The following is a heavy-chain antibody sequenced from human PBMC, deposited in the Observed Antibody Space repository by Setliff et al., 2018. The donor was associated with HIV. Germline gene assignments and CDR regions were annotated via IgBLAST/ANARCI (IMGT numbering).Heavy chain of an antibody. CDR3: ARDRASSGYYARFDH. Sequence: GESLKISCAASGFTFSNYNMNWVRQAPGKGLEWVSSISYDSRFIYHADSMKGRFTISRDNAKKLVYLQMNSLRAEDTAIYYCARDRASSGYYARFDHWGQGTLVTVSS. CDR2: ISYDSRFI. V-gene: IGHV3-21*01. CDR1: GFTFSNYN. J-gene: IGHJ4*02. D-gene: IGHD3-22*01.